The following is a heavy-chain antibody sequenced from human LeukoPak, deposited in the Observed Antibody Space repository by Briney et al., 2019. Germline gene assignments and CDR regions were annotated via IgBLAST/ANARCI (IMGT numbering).Heavy chain of an antibody. D-gene: IGHD1-26*01. CDR3: ARGAIGIVGATTSVY. V-gene: IGHV1-8*01. CDR2: MNPNSGNT. CDR1: GYTFTSYD. Sequence: GASVKVSCKASGYTFTSYDINWVRQPTGQGLEWMGWMNPNSGNTGYAQKFQGRVTMTRTTSTRTAYMELSSLQSEDTAAYYRARGAIGIVGATTSVYWGHGTLVTVSS. J-gene: IGHJ4*01.